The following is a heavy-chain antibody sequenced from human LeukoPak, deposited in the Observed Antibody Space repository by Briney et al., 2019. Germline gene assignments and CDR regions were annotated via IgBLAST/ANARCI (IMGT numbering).Heavy chain of an antibody. CDR1: GFTFSSYW. J-gene: IGHJ6*02. CDR3: ATNGGFYGMDV. Sequence: GGSLRLSCAASGFTFSSYWVSWVRQAPGKGLEWVANIKQDGSEKYYVDSVKGRFTISRDNAKNSLYLQMNSLRAEDTAVYYCATNGGFYGMDVWGQGTTVTVSS. CDR2: IKQDGSEK. D-gene: IGHD3-16*01. V-gene: IGHV3-7*01.